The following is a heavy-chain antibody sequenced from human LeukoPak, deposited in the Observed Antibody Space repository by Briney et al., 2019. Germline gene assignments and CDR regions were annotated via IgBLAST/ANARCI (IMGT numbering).Heavy chain of an antibody. V-gene: IGHV4-31*03. CDR1: GGSISSGGYY. CDR3: ARGAIVVAGPHDY. Sequence: SETLSLTCTVSGGSISSGGYYWSWIRQHPGKGLEWIGYIYYSGSTYYNPSLKSRVTISVDTSKNQFSLKLSSVTAADTAVYYCARGAIVVAGPHDYWGQGTLVTVSS. CDR2: IYYSGST. J-gene: IGHJ4*02. D-gene: IGHD6-19*01.